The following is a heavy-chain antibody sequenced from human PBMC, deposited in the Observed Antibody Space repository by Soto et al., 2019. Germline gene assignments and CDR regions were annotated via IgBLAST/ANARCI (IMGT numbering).Heavy chain of an antibody. D-gene: IGHD3-3*01. Sequence: ELKLEQSGAEVKKPGESLMISCQGSGYRFASYWVGWVRQTAGKGLEWMGMIHPGDPDIIYSPSFQGQVTISADKSTSTAYLQWSSLKASDTAIYYCASPITVFGGFFLWGQGTRVTVSS. CDR1: GYRFASYW. CDR2: IHPGDPDI. J-gene: IGHJ4*02. CDR3: ASPITVFGGFFL. V-gene: IGHV5-51*01.